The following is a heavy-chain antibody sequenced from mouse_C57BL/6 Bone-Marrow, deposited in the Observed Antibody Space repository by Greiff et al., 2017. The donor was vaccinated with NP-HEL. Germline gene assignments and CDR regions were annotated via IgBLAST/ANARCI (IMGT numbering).Heavy chain of an antibody. V-gene: IGHV5-6*01. J-gene: IGHJ3*01. CDR3: ARHLYYSNPAWFAY. Sequence: EVKVVESGGDLVKPGGSLKLSCAASGFTFSSYGMSWVRQTPDKRLEWVATISSGGSYTYYPDSVKGRFTISRDNAKNTLYLQMSSLKSEDTAMYYCARHLYYSNPAWFAYWGQGTLVTVSA. CDR1: GFTFSSYG. CDR2: ISSGGSYT. D-gene: IGHD2-5*01.